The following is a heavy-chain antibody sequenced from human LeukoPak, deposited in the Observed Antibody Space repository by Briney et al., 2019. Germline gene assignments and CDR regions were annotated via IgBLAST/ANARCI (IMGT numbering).Heavy chain of an antibody. J-gene: IGHJ4*02. CDR1: GFTFSSYG. V-gene: IGHV3-30*03. Sequence: PGRSLRLSCAASGFTFSSYGMHWVRQAPGKGLEWVAVISYDGSNKYYADSVKGRFTISRDNSKNTLYLQMNSLRAEDTAVYYCAANGVYSSSWWDYFDDWGQGTLVTVSS. CDR3: AANGVYSSSWWDYFDD. D-gene: IGHD6-13*01. CDR2: ISYDGSNK.